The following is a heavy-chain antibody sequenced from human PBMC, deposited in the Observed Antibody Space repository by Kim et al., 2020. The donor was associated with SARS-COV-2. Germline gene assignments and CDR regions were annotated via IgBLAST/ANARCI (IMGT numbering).Heavy chain of an antibody. Sequence: SVKVSCKASGFTFTSSSVQWVRQARGQRLEWIGWIAVGSGNTNYAQKFQERVTITRDMSTSTAYMELSSLRSEDTAVYYCSADEPAAMRYYYYYVMDVW. D-gene: IGHD2-2*01. CDR3: SADEPAAMRYYYYYVMDV. V-gene: IGHV1-58*01. J-gene: IGHJ6*01. CDR1: GFTFTSSS. CDR2: IAVGSGNT.